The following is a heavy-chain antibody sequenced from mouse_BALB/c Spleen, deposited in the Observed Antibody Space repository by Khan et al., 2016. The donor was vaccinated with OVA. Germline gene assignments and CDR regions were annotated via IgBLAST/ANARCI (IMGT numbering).Heavy chain of an antibody. D-gene: IGHD3-1*01. CDR2: INPSNGDT. J-gene: IGHJ3*01. V-gene: IGHV1S81*02. Sequence: QVQLKQSGAELVKPGASVKISCKASGYTFTSFYMYWVKQRPGQGLEWIGGINPSNGDTHFYEKFTSKATLTVDKSSTTAYLQFSSLPSEDSAVYYCARSGNGNPFAYWGQGTPVTVSA. CDR3: ARSGNGNPFAY. CDR1: GYTFTSFY.